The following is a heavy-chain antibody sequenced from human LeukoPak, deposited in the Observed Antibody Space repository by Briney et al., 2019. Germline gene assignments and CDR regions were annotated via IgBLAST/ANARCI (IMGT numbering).Heavy chain of an antibody. CDR1: GGSISSYY. Sequence: PSETLSLTCTVSGGSISSYYWSWIRQPAGKGLEWIGRIYTSGSTNYNATLKSRVSMSVDTSKNQFSLKLSSVTAADTAVFYCARENSGSYREFDYWGQGTLVTVSS. CDR2: IYTSGST. J-gene: IGHJ4*02. V-gene: IGHV4-4*07. D-gene: IGHD1-26*01. CDR3: ARENSGSYREFDY.